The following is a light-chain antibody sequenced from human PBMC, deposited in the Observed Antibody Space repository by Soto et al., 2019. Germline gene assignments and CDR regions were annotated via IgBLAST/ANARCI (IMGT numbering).Light chain of an antibody. CDR1: QSVSSIY. CDR2: GAS. Sequence: EIVLTQSPGTLSLSPGERATLSCRASQSVSSIYLAWYQQKPGQPPRLLIYGASSRATGIPDRFSGSGSGTDFTLTISRLESEDFAVYYCQQYDRSSYTFGQGTKLEIK. CDR3: QQYDRSSYT. J-gene: IGKJ2*01. V-gene: IGKV3-20*01.